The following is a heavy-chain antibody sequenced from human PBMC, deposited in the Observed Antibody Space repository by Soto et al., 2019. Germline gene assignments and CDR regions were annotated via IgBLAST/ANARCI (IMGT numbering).Heavy chain of an antibody. V-gene: IGHV3-9*01. CDR3: AKDKADGYYFDY. CDR1: GFTFDDYA. CDR2: ISWNSGSI. J-gene: IGHJ4*02. Sequence: EVQLVESGGGLVQPGRSLRLSCAASGFTFDDYAMHWVRQAPGKGLEWVSGISWNSGSIGYADSVKGRFTISRDNAKNSLYLQMNSLRAEDTALYYCAKDKADGYYFDYWGQGTLVTVSS.